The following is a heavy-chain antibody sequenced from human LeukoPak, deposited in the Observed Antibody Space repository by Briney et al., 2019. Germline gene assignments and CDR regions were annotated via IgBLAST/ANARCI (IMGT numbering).Heavy chain of an antibody. CDR1: GFTFSDYY. V-gene: IGHV3-11*01. J-gene: IGHJ4*02. Sequence: GGSLRLSCAASGFTFSDYYMSWIRQAPGKGLEWVSYISSSGSTIYYADSVKGRFTISRDNAKNSLYLQMNSLRAEDTAVYYCARVPDYGDYIPFDYWGQGTLVTISS. CDR2: ISSSGSTI. D-gene: IGHD4-17*01. CDR3: ARVPDYGDYIPFDY.